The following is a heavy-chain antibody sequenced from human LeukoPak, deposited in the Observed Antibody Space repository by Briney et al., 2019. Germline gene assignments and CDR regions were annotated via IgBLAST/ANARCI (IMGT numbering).Heavy chain of an antibody. V-gene: IGHV4-39*01. CDR2: IYYSGST. CDR3: ARPCSSTSCYRYAFDI. Sequence: PSETLSLTCTVSGGSISSSSYYWGWIRQPPGKGLEWIGSIYYSGSTYYNPSLKSRVTISVDTSKNQFSLKLSSVTAADTAVYYCARPCSSTSCYRYAFDIWGQGTMVTVSS. D-gene: IGHD2-2*01. J-gene: IGHJ3*02. CDR1: GGSISSSSYY.